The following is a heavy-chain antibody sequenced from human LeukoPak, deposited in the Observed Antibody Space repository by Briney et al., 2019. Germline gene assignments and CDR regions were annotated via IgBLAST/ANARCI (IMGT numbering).Heavy chain of an antibody. CDR2: IRYDGSRK. CDR3: AKVSLNMVNDAFDI. Sequence: GGSLRLSCAASGFTFSSYAMHWVRQAPGKGLEWVAFIRYDGSRKYYADSVKGRFTISRDNSKNTLYLQMNSLRAEDTAMYYCAKVSLNMVNDAFDIWGQGTMVSVSS. V-gene: IGHV3-30*02. CDR1: GFTFSSYA. D-gene: IGHD4/OR15-4a*01. J-gene: IGHJ3*02.